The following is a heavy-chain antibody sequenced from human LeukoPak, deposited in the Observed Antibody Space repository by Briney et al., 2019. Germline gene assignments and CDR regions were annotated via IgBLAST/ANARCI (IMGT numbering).Heavy chain of an antibody. CDR2: ISSGSSYI. Sequence: GGSLRLSCAASGFTFSNSAMNWVRQAPGKGLEWVSSISSGSSYIDYADSVKGRFTISRDNAKNSLYLQMNSLRAEDTAVYYCAKSGSYYTLPPRDYWGQGTLVTVSS. CDR3: AKSGSYYTLPPRDY. J-gene: IGHJ4*02. V-gene: IGHV3-21*04. D-gene: IGHD1-26*01. CDR1: GFTFSNSA.